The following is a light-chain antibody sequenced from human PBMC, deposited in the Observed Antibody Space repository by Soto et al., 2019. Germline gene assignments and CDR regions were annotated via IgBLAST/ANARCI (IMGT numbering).Light chain of an antibody. Sequence: ILLTQSPATLSLSPGERATISCRASQSVGSNLAWYKQKPGQAPRLLSFGASTRATGVPARFSGSGSGTEFTLTISSLKSDDFEVYYCQRYENWPWAFGQGTKVDI. CDR1: QSVGSN. CDR3: QRYENWPWA. V-gene: IGKV3-15*01. CDR2: GAS. J-gene: IGKJ1*01.